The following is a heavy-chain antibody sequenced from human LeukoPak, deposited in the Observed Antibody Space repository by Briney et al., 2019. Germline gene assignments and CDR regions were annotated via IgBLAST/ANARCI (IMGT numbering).Heavy chain of an antibody. Sequence: ASVKVSCKASGYTFTGYYMHWVRQAPGQGLEWMGWINPNSGGTNYAQKFQGRVTMTRDTSISTAYMELSRLRSEDTAVYYCARDQVNYYGSGSYSVSDYWGQGTLVTVSS. CDR1: GYTFTGYY. CDR2: INPNSGGT. V-gene: IGHV1-2*02. J-gene: IGHJ4*02. D-gene: IGHD3-10*01. CDR3: ARDQVNYYGSGSYSVSDY.